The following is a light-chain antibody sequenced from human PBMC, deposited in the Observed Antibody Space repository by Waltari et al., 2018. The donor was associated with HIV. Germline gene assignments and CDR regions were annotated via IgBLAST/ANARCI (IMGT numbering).Light chain of an antibody. CDR2: GAS. CDR3: QHGRT. V-gene: IGKV3-20*01. Sequence: ETVLTQSPGTLSLSPGERATLSCRASQNVGSTYLTWYQQKPGQAPRLLIYGASTRATGMPDRFSGSGSETDFTLIIKRLEPDDFAVYYCQHGRTFGQGTKVEIK. J-gene: IGKJ1*01. CDR1: QNVGSTY.